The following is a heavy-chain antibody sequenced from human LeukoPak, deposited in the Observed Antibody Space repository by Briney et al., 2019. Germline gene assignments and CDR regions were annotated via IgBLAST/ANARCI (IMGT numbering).Heavy chain of an antibody. J-gene: IGHJ6*02. CDR2: ISYDGSNK. CDR1: GFTFSSYA. V-gene: IGHV3-30-3*01. Sequence: GGSLRLFCAASGFTFSSYAMHWVRQAPGKGLEGVAVISYDGSNKYYADSVKGRFTISRDNSKNTLYLQMNSLRAEDTAVYYCARDEIQLWLNGYGMDVWGQGTTVTVSS. D-gene: IGHD5-18*01. CDR3: ARDEIQLWLNGYGMDV.